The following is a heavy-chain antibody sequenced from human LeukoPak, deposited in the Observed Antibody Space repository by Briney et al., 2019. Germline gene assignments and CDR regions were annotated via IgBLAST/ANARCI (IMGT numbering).Heavy chain of an antibody. J-gene: IGHJ4*02. CDR2: IYCSGST. Sequence: LRLSCAASGFTFSSYAMSWVRQAPGKGLEWIGYIYCSGSTYYNPSLKSRVTISVDTSKNQFSLKLSSVTAADTAVYYCATTLADGKSSWGQGTLVTVSS. CDR1: GFTFSSYA. CDR3: ATTLADGKSS. V-gene: IGHV4-30-4*08. D-gene: IGHD1-1*01.